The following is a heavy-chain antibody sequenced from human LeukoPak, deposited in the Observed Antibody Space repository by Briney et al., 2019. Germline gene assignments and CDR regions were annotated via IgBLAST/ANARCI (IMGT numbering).Heavy chain of an antibody. CDR1: GFTFSSYA. CDR2: ISGSGGST. CDR3: AGPTVTSWSYGMDV. V-gene: IGHV3-23*01. Sequence: GGSLRLSCAASGFTFSSYAMSWVRQAPGKGLEWVSAISGSGGSTYYADSVKGRFTISRDNSKNTLYLQMNSLRAEDTAVYYCAGPTVTSWSYGMDVWGQGTTVTVSS. D-gene: IGHD4-17*01. J-gene: IGHJ6*02.